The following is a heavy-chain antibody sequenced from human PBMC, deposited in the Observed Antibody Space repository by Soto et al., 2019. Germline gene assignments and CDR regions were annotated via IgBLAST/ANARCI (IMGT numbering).Heavy chain of an antibody. D-gene: IGHD2-2*02. CDR2: IYHSGST. CDR3: ARSVLVPAAINWFDP. V-gene: IGHV4-30-2*01. J-gene: IGHJ5*02. Sequence: SEILSLTCAVSGGSINSGGYSWSWIRQPPGKGLEWIGYIYHSGSTYYNPSLKSRVTISVDRSKNQFSLKLSSVTAADTAVYYCARSVLVPAAINWFDPWGQGTLVTVSS. CDR1: GGSINSGGYS.